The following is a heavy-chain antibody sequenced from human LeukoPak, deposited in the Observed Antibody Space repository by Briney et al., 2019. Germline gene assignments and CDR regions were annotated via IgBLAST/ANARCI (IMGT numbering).Heavy chain of an antibody. D-gene: IGHD6-13*01. Sequence: PSETLSLTCTVSGGSISSSSYYWGWIRQPPGKGLEWIGSIYYSGSTYYNPSLKSRVTISVDTSKNQFSLKLSSVTAADTAVYYCARHIKGYSSSWYWFDPRGQGTLVTVSS. V-gene: IGHV4-39*01. J-gene: IGHJ5*02. CDR1: GGSISSSSYY. CDR2: IYYSGST. CDR3: ARHIKGYSSSWYWFDP.